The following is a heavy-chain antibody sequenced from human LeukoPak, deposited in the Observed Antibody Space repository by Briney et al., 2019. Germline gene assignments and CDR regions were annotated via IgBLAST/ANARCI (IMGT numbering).Heavy chain of an antibody. J-gene: IGHJ4*02. V-gene: IGHV1-18*01. D-gene: IGHD2-2*02. CDR3: AGSLGVPAAIEFPFDY. Sequence: ASVKVSCKASGYTLTSYGISWVRQAPGQGLEWMGWISAYNGNTNYAQKLQGRVTMTTDTSTSTAYMELRSLRSDDTAVYYCAGSLGVPAAIEFPFDYWGQGTLVTVSS. CDR1: GYTLTSYG. CDR2: ISAYNGNT.